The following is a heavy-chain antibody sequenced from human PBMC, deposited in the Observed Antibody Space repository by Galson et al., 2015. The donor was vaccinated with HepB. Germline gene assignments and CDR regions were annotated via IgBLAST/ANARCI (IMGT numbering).Heavy chain of an antibody. CDR3: ARIVGRIGAPGNYFDY. V-gene: IGHV3-23*01. CDR1: GFTFSSYA. D-gene: IGHD6-13*01. Sequence: SLRLSCAASGFTFSSYAMSWVRQAPGKGLEWVSVISSSGDSTYYADSVKGRFTMSRDNSKNTVYLQVNSPRADDTAVYYCARIVGRIGAPGNYFDYWGQGALVTVSS. J-gene: IGHJ4*02. CDR2: ISSSGDST.